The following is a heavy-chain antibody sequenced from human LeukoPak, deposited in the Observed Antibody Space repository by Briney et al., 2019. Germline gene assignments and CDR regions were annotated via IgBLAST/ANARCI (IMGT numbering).Heavy chain of an antibody. J-gene: IGHJ4*02. CDR2: ISSSSSYI. CDR1: GFTFSSYS. V-gene: IGHV3-21*01. Sequence: PGGFLRLSCAASGFTFSSYSMNWVRQAPGKGLEWVSSISSSSSYIYYADSVKGRFTISRDNAKNSLYLQMNSLRAEDTAVYYCARVDSSGYITGPDYWGQGTLVTVSS. CDR3: ARVDSSGYITGPDY. D-gene: IGHD3-22*01.